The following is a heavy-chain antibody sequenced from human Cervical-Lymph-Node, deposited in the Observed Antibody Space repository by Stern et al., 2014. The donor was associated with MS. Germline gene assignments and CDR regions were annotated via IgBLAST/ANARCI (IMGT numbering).Heavy chain of an antibody. Sequence: QVQLVQSGGGVVQPGRSLRLSCAASGFSFSRYAMHWVRQAPGKGLEWVALIWYDGSNPYYADSVTGRFTISRDNFKNTLYLQMNSLRAEDTAVYYCASAYNSSHYYFDYWGQGTLVTVSS. D-gene: IGHD6-13*01. CDR1: GFSFSRYA. J-gene: IGHJ4*02. CDR2: IWYDGSNP. CDR3: ASAYNSSHYYFDY. V-gene: IGHV3-33*01.